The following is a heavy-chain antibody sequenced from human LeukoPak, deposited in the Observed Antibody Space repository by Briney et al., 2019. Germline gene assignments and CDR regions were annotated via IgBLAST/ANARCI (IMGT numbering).Heavy chain of an antibody. Sequence: SETLSLTCTVSGGSISSFYWSWIRQPPGKGLEWIGYIYYSGSTNYNPSLRSRVTISVDTSKNQFSLKLSSVTAADTAVYYCARHGTSGTNLNWFDPWGQGTLVTVSS. J-gene: IGHJ5*02. V-gene: IGHV4-59*01. CDR1: GGSISSFY. D-gene: IGHD1-1*01. CDR3: ARHGTSGTNLNWFDP. CDR2: IYYSGST.